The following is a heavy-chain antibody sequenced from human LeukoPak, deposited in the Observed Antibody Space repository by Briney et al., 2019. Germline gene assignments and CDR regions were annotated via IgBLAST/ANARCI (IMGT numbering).Heavy chain of an antibody. CDR3: ARGLRFLEWLFDY. J-gene: IGHJ4*02. Sequence: GESLKISCKGSGYSFTSYWIGWVRQMPGKGLEWMGIIYPGDSDTRYSPSFQGQVTISADKSISTAYLQWGSLKASDTAMYHCARGLRFLEWLFDYWGQGTLVTVSS. CDR2: IYPGDSDT. D-gene: IGHD3-3*01. CDR1: GYSFTSYW. V-gene: IGHV5-51*01.